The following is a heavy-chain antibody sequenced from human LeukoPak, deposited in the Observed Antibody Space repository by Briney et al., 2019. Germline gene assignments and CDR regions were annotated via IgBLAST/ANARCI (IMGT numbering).Heavy chain of an antibody. V-gene: IGHV4-4*07. D-gene: IGHD1-1*01. CDR1: GGSISTYS. CDR2: IYASAST. CDR3: ARGGTTAGYYFDY. J-gene: IGHJ4*02. Sequence: SETPSLTCTVSGGSISTYSWSWIRQPAGKRLEWIGRIYASASTNYNPSLKSRVTMSVDTSRDQFSLKLNSVTAADTAVYFCARGGTTAGYYFDYWGQGALVTVSS.